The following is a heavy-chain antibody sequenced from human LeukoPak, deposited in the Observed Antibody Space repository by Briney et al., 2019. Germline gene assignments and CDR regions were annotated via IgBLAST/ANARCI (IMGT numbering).Heavy chain of an antibody. D-gene: IGHD4-11*01. CDR3: ARALTTADAFDI. J-gene: IGHJ3*02. CDR1: GGSFSGYY. CDR2: INHSGST. V-gene: IGHV4-34*01. Sequence: SETLSLTCAVYGGSFSGYYWSWIRQPPGKGLEWIGEINHSGSTNYNPSLKSRVTISVDTSKNQFSLMLSSVTAADTAVYYCARALTTADAFDIWGQGTMVTVSS.